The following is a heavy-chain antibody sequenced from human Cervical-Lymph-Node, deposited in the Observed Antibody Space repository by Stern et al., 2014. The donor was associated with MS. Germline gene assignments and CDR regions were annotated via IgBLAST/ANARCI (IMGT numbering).Heavy chain of an antibody. J-gene: IGHJ6*02. V-gene: IGHV3-53*02. CDR3: AREGLSGMDV. Sequence: VQLVETEGGLIQPGGSLRLSCTASEFIISDNYMDWFRQAPGKGLDSVSVMYSGGTTYDADSVKGRFTISRDNSKNTLFLQMNSLRGEDTAVYYCAREGLSGMDVWGQGTTVIVPS. D-gene: IGHD3-16*01. CDR1: EFIISDNY. CDR2: MYSGGTT.